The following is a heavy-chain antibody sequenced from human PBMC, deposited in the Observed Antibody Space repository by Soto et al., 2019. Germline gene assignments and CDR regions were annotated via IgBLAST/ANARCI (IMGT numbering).Heavy chain of an antibody. D-gene: IGHD3-16*01. CDR2: IYYSGST. V-gene: IGHV4-59*01. J-gene: IGHJ3*02. Sequence: PSETLSLTCTVSGGSISSYYWSWIRQPPGKGLEWIGYIYYSGSTNYNPSPKSRVTISVDTSKNQFSLKLSSVTAADTAVYYCARDLADHDAFDIWGQGTMVTVSS. CDR3: ARDLADHDAFDI. CDR1: GGSISSYY.